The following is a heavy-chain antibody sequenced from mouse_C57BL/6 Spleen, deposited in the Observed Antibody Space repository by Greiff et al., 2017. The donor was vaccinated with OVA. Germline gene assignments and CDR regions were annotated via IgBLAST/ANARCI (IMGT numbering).Heavy chain of an antibody. CDR1: GYAFTNYL. J-gene: IGHJ3*01. CDR2: INPGSGGT. CDR3: ARGEDGYYGGFAY. Sequence: VQLQQSGAELVRPGTSVKVSCKASGYAFTNYLIEWVKQRPGQGLEWIGVINPGSGGTNYNEKFKGKATLTADKSSSTAYMQLSSLTSEDSAVYFGARGEDGYYGGFAYWGQGTLVTVSA. D-gene: IGHD2-3*01. V-gene: IGHV1-54*01.